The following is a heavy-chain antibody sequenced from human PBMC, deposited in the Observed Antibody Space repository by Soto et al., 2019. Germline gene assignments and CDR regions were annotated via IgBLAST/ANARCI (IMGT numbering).Heavy chain of an antibody. CDR3: ATDPGSGSLYYDD. D-gene: IGHD3-10*01. CDR1: GFTFSSYW. Sequence: GGSLKLSCAASGFTFSSYWVCWVRQAPGKGLEWVANIKQGGSEKYYVDSVKGRFTISRDNAKNSLYLQMNSLRAADAAVYYWATDPGSGSLYYDDRGQGTLVTGSS. CDR2: IKQGGSEK. J-gene: IGHJ4*02. V-gene: IGHV3-7*04.